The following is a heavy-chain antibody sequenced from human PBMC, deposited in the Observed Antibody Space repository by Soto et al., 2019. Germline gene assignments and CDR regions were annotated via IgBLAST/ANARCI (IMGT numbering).Heavy chain of an antibody. V-gene: IGHV4-59*08. CDR2: IYYSGST. J-gene: IGHJ3*02. D-gene: IGHD3-9*01. CDR1: GDSISSYY. CDR3: ARHPWGDILTGYYKGAFDI. Sequence: PSETLSLTCTVSGDSISSYYWSWIRQPPGKGLEWIGYIYYSGSTNYNPSLKSRVTISVDTSKNQFSLKLSSVTAADTAVYYCARHPWGDILTGYYKGAFDIWGQGTMVTVSS.